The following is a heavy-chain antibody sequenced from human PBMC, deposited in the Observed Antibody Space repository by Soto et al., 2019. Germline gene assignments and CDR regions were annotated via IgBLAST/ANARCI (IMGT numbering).Heavy chain of an antibody. CDR1: GYTFTSDG. CDR2: ISAYNGNT. V-gene: IGHV1-18*01. CDR3: ARSGGSFGVVILGNWFDP. D-gene: IGHD3-3*01. J-gene: IGHJ5*02. Sequence: ASVKVSCKASGYTFTSDGISWVRQAPGQGLEWMGWISAYNGNTNYAQKLQGRVTMTTDTSTSTAYMELRGLRSDDTAVYYCARSGGSFGVVILGNWFDPWGQGTLVTVSS.